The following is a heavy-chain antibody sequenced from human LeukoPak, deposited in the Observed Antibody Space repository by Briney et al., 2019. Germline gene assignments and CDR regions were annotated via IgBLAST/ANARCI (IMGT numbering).Heavy chain of an antibody. CDR3: AKVIREVATIPYWYFDL. CDR2: ISGSGGST. V-gene: IGHV3-23*01. Sequence: SGGSLRLSCAASRFTFSSYAMSWVRQAPGKGLEWVSAISGSGGSTYYADSVKGRFTISRDSSKNTLYLQMNSLRAEDTAVYYCAKVIREVATIPYWYFDLWGRGTLVTVSS. J-gene: IGHJ2*01. D-gene: IGHD5-24*01. CDR1: RFTFSSYA.